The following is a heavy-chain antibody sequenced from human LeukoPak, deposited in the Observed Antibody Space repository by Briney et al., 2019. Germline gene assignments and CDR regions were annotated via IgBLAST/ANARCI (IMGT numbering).Heavy chain of an antibody. D-gene: IGHD1-26*01. CDR1: GFTFSSYW. V-gene: IGHV3-7*01. CDR3: APFLELRNL. CDR2: IHLDGSDK. J-gene: IGHJ4*02. Sequence: GGSLRLSCAASGFTFSSYWMSWVRQAPGRGLEWVANIHLDGSDKAYVDCVRGRLTISRDNAKNSLYLQMNSLRAEDTAVYFCAPFLELRNLWGQGTLVTVSS.